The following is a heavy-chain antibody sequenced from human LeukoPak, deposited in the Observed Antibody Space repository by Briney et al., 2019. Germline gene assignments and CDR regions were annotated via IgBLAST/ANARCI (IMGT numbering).Heavy chain of an antibody. D-gene: IGHD1-26*01. CDR1: AFTFSDYS. J-gene: IGHJ4*02. CDR3: ARDRIKSGSYYFDY. V-gene: IGHV3-48*01. Sequence: PGGSLRLSCAASAFTFSDYSMNWVRQAPGKGLEWGSYISVRSSTIYYADSVKGRFTISRDNAKNSMYLQMNSLRAEDTAVYYCARDRIKSGSYYFDYWGQGTLVTVSS. CDR2: ISVRSSTI.